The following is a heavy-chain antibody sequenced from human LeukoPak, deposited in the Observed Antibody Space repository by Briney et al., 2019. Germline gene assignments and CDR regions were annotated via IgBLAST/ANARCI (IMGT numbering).Heavy chain of an antibody. V-gene: IGHV3-64*04. CDR3: AKVWMYYYDSSGYYRDY. D-gene: IGHD3-22*01. J-gene: IGHJ4*02. CDR2: ISSNGGST. Sequence: GGSLRLSCSASGFTFSSYAMHWVRQAPGKGLEYVSAISSNGGSTYYADSVKGRFTISRDNSKNTLYLQMNSLRAEDTAVYYCAKVWMYYYDSSGYYRDYWGQGTLVTVSS. CDR1: GFTFSSYA.